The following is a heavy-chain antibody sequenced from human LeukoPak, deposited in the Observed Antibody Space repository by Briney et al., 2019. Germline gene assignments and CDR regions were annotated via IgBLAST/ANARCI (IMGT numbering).Heavy chain of an antibody. CDR1: GFTFDDYA. D-gene: IGHD6-13*01. V-gene: IGHV3-9*01. Sequence: GGSLRLSCAASGFTFDDYAMHWVRQAPGKGLEWVSGISWSSSSIGYADSVKGRFTISRDNSKNTLYLQMNSLRAEDTAVYYCARDPKPSSSWYYFDYWGQGTLVTVSS. CDR3: ARDPKPSSSWYYFDY. J-gene: IGHJ4*02. CDR2: ISWSSSSI.